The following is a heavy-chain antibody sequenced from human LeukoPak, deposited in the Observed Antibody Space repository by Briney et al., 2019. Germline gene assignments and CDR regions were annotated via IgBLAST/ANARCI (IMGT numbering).Heavy chain of an antibody. CDR3: SRAGTGFNISGAY. D-gene: IGHD1-1*01. CDR2: IHYSGST. V-gene: IGHV4-59*11. J-gene: IGHJ4*02. Sequence: SETLSLTCSVSGASISSHYWSCIRQPPGKGLEWIGYIHYSGSTNCNPSLKSRVTISLDTSKNQFSLKLTSVTAADTAVYYCSRAGTGFNISGAYWGQGTLVTVSS. CDR1: GASISSHY.